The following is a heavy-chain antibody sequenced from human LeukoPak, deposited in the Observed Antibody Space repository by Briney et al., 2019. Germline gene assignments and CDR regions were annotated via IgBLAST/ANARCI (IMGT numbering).Heavy chain of an antibody. V-gene: IGHV3-23*01. D-gene: IGHD5-12*01. CDR3: AKGRGYSGYDFFDY. CDR1: GFTFSSYA. CDR2: ISASGGST. J-gene: IGHJ4*02. Sequence: PGGSLRLSCAVSGFTFSSYAMTWVRQAPGKGLEWVSAISASGGSTFYADSVKGRFTISRDNSKNTLYLQMNSLRAEDTALYYCAKGRGYSGYDFFDYWGQGTLVTVSS.